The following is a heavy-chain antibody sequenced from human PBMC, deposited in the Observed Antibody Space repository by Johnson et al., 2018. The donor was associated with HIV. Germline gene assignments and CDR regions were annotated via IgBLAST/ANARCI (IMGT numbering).Heavy chain of an antibody. D-gene: IGHD1-26*01. CDR3: AKDTVSGSCDDAFDI. Sequence: QMQLVESGGGVVQPGGSLRLSCAASGFTFSSYGMHWVRQAPGKGLEWVAFIRYDGSNKYYADSVKGRFTISRDNSKNTLYLQMNSLRAEDTAVYYCAKDTVSGSCDDAFDIWGQGTMVTVSS. CDR1: GFTFSSYG. CDR2: IRYDGSNK. J-gene: IGHJ3*02. V-gene: IGHV3-30*02.